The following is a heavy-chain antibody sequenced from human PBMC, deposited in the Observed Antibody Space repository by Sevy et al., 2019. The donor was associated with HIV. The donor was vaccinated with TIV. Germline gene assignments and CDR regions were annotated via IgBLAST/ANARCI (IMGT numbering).Heavy chain of an antibody. Sequence: GGSLRLSCAASGFTFSSYSMNWVRQAPGKGLEWISSISSSSSYIYYADSVKGRFTISRDNAKNSLYLQMNSLRAEDTAVYYCARTGIAAAGDYWGQGTLVTVSS. CDR1: GFTFSSYS. J-gene: IGHJ4*02. D-gene: IGHD6-13*01. CDR2: ISSSSSYI. CDR3: ARTGIAAAGDY. V-gene: IGHV3-21*01.